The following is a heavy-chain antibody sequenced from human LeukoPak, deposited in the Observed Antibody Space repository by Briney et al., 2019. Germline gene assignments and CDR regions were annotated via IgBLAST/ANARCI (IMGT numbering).Heavy chain of an antibody. CDR3: ARLALQEVGATQTYYLDY. V-gene: IGHV4-4*07. Sequence: SETLSLTCTVSGGSISSYYWSWIRQPAGKGLEWIGRIYTSGSTNYNPSLKSRVTISVDTSKIQFSLKLSSVTAADTAVYYCARLALQEVGATQTYYLDYWGQGTLVTVSS. J-gene: IGHJ4*02. D-gene: IGHD1-26*01. CDR1: GGSISSYY. CDR2: IYTSGST.